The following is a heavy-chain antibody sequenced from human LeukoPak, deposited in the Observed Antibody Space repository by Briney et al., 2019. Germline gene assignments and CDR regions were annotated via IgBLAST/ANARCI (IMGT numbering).Heavy chain of an antibody. CDR1: GYTFTSYG. CDR3: ARDAADIVVVPALQHYYFDY. J-gene: IGHJ4*02. D-gene: IGHD2-2*01. CDR2: ISAYNGNT. V-gene: IGHV1-18*01. Sequence: GASVKVSCKASGYTFTSYGISWVRQAPGQGLEWMGWISAYNGNTNYAQKPQGRVTITTDKATNKAHIQLRSVSTDDTAVYYCARDAADIVVVPALQHYYFDYWGQGTLVTVSS.